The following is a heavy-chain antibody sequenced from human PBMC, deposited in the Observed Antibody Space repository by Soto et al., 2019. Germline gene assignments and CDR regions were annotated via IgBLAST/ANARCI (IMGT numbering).Heavy chain of an antibody. CDR1: GYNFTNFD. J-gene: IGHJ4*01. Sequence: ASVKVSCKTSGYNFTNFDINWVRQAPGRGLVWMGWMNPSSGETGSAQDFQGRVTMTRDISTRTFFMQLTSLRSEDTAIYYCARLAEYCNGIKCYSNFDFWGRGTQVTVSS. CDR3: ARLAEYCNGIKCYSNFDF. D-gene: IGHD2-15*01. V-gene: IGHV1-8*01. CDR2: MNPSSGET.